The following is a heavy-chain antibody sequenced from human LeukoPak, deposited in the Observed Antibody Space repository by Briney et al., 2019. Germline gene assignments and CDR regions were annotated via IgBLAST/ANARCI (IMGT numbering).Heavy chain of an antibody. CDR3: ARDGDYDFWAIRTYYFDY. CDR1: GFTFSSYS. J-gene: IGHJ4*02. V-gene: IGHV3-21*01. CDR2: ISSSSSYI. Sequence: GGSLRLSCAASGFTFSSYSMNWVRQAPGKGLEWVSSISSSSSYIYYADSVKGRFTISRDNAKNSLYLQMNSLRDEDTAVYYCARDGDYDFWAIRTYYFDYWGQGTLVTVSS. D-gene: IGHD3-3*01.